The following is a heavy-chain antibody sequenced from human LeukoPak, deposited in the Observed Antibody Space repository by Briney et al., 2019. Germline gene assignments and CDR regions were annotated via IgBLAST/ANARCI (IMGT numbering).Heavy chain of an antibody. CDR1: GGSFSGYY. D-gene: IGHD2-8*01. J-gene: IGHJ4*02. CDR2: INHSGST. V-gene: IGHV4-34*01. CDR3: AIVLMVYAKSGGFDY. Sequence: SETLSLTCAVYGGSFSGYYGSWIRQPPGKGLEWIGEINHSGSTNYNPSLKSRVTISVDTSKNQFSLKLSSVTAADTAVYYCAIVLMVYAKSGGFDYWGQGTLVTVSS.